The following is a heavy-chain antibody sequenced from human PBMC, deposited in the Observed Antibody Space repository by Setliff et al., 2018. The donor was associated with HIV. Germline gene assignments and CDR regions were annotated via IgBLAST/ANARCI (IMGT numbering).Heavy chain of an antibody. V-gene: IGHV5-51*01. CDR2: IYPGDSDT. D-gene: IGHD3-10*01. J-gene: IGHJ5*02. CDR3: ASGSGIDWFDP. CDR1: GYSFTNYW. Sequence: PGESLKISCKGSGYSFTNYWIAWVRQMPGKGLEWMGIIYPGDSDTRYSPSFQGQVTISAAKSISTAYLQWTSLKASDSAMYYCASGSGIDWFDPWGQGTLVTVSS.